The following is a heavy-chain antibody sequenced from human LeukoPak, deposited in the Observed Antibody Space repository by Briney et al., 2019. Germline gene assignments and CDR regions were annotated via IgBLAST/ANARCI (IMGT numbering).Heavy chain of an antibody. J-gene: IGHJ4*02. CDR2: INPDSGKT. V-gene: IGHV1-2*02. CDR3: ARDRDYSKTERSFDY. CDR1: GHTFTDYY. Sequence: ASVKVSCKTSGHTFTDYYIHWVRQAPGQGLEWMGWINPDSGKTKSAKKLQGRVTMTGDTSISTAYMELSRVTSDDTAVYYCARDRDYSKTERSFDYWGQGTLVTVSS. D-gene: IGHD4-11*01.